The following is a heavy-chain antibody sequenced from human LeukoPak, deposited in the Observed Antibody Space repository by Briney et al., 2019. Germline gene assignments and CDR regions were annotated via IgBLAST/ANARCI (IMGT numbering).Heavy chain of an antibody. CDR1: GYSFTSYW. V-gene: IGHV5-51*01. Sequence: GESLKISCKGSGYSFTSYWIAWVRQMPGKGLEWMGIIYPGDSDTRYSPSFQGQVTISADKSISTAYLQWSSLKASDTAMYYCARVNYRDTAMVNGLGFAFDIWGQGTMVTVSS. J-gene: IGHJ3*02. D-gene: IGHD5-18*01. CDR2: IYPGDSDT. CDR3: ARVNYRDTAMVNGLGFAFDI.